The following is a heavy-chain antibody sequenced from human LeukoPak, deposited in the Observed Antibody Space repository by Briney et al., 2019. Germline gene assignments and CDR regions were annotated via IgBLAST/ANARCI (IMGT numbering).Heavy chain of an antibody. V-gene: IGHV3-7*01. D-gene: IGHD3-3*01. J-gene: IGHJ6*03. CDR2: IKQDGSEK. CDR3: ARFSIFGVYYYYYYMDV. Sequence: GGSLRLSCAASGFTFSSYWMSWVRQAPGKGLEWVANIKQDGSEKYYVDSVKGRFTISRDNAKNSLYLQMNSLRAEDTAVYYCARFSIFGVYYYYYYMDVWGKGTTVTVSS. CDR1: GFTFSSYW.